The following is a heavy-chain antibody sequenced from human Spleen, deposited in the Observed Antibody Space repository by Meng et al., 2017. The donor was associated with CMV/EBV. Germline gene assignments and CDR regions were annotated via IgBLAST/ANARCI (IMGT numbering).Heavy chain of an antibody. J-gene: IGHJ4*02. D-gene: IGHD6-13*01. CDR1: GYSISSGYY. CDR2: IYHSGST. CDR3: ARVSGEQQLLCDY. V-gene: IGHV4-38-2*02. Sequence: GSLRLSCTVSGYSISSGYYWGWIRQPPGKGLEWIGSIYHSGSTYYNPSLKSRVTISVDTSKNQFSLKLSSVTAADTAVYYCARVSGEQQLLCDYWGQGTLVTVSS.